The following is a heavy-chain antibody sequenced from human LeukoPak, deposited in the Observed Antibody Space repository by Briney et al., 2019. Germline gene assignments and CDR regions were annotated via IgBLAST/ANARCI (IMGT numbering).Heavy chain of an antibody. V-gene: IGHV4-34*01. CDR3: ARRRGITMVRGVIIKGWFDS. Sequence: PSETMSLTCAVDGGSFSGYYWSWIRQPPGKGLEWIGEINHSGSTNYNPSLKSRVTISVDTSKNQFSLKLSSVTAADTAVYYCARRRGITMVRGVIIKGWFDSWGQGTLVTVSS. CDR2: INHSGST. CDR1: GGSFSGYY. J-gene: IGHJ5*01. D-gene: IGHD3-10*01.